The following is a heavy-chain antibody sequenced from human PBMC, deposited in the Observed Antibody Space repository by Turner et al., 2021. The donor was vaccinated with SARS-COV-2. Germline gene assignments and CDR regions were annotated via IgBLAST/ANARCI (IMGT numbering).Heavy chain of an antibody. V-gene: IGHV3-21*01. CDR3: ARDCSIPSCEA. D-gene: IGHD2-2*01. Sequence: EVQLGGSGGGLVKPGGSLRVSCAASGFTFSSDSMTCVRQAPGKGLEWVSSISSSSSYIYYADSVKGRFTISRDNAKNSLYLQMNSLRAEDTAVYYCARDCSIPSCEAWGQGTLVTVSS. CDR2: ISSSSSYI. CDR1: GFTFSSDS. J-gene: IGHJ5*02.